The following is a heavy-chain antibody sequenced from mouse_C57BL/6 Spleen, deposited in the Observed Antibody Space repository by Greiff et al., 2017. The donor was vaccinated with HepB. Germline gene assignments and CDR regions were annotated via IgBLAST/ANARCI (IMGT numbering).Heavy chain of an antibody. D-gene: IGHD1-1*01. CDR1: GFTFSDYG. CDR2: ISSGSSTI. J-gene: IGHJ4*01. V-gene: IGHV5-17*01. CDR3: AKDGSHYAIDY. Sequence: DVHLVESGGGLVKPGGSLKLSCAASGFTFSDYGMHWVRQAPEKGLEWVAYISSGSSTIYYADTVKGRFTISRDNAKNTLFLQMTSLRSDDTAMYYCAKDGSHYAIDYWGQGTSVTVAS.